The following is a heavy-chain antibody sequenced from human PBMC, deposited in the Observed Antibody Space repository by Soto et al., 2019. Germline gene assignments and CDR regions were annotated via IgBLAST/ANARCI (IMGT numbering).Heavy chain of an antibody. CDR1: GYTFTSYY. V-gene: IGHV1-46*01. D-gene: IGHD3-10*01. Sequence: ASVKVSCKASGYTFTSYYIHWVRQAPGQGLEWMGIINPSGGSTSYAQKFQGRVTMTRDTSTSTVYMELSSLRSEDTAVYYCARGTGSGSYYRGSAFDIWGQGTMVTVSS. CDR2: INPSGGST. CDR3: ARGTGSGSYYRGSAFDI. J-gene: IGHJ3*02.